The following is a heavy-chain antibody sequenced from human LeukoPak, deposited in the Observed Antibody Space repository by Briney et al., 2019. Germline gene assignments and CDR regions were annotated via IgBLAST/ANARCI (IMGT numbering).Heavy chain of an antibody. CDR3: GRDPSSGSFYGMDV. CDR1: GDSINSGGYS. V-gene: IGHV4-30-2*01. D-gene: IGHD3-10*01. Sequence: SETLSLTCAISGDSINSGGYSWNWIRQPPGKGLEWIGYFYHSGSTSYNPSLKIRVTMSVDRSRIQFSLKLSSVTAADTAVYYWGRDPSSGSFYGMDVWGKGTTVTVSS. J-gene: IGHJ6*04. CDR2: FYHSGST.